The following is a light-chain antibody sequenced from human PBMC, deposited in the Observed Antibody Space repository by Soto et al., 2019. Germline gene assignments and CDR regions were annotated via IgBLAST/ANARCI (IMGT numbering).Light chain of an antibody. CDR3: QQCSNWPLT. Sequence: SQSPAAMSVSTGERATLSCRASQSVSSCLAWYQQKPGQAPRLLIYDASNRATGIPARFSGSGSGTDFTLTVSNLESEDFAVYYCQQCSNWPLTFGGGTKVAIK. CDR1: QSVSSC. J-gene: IGKJ4*01. V-gene: IGKV3-11*01. CDR2: DAS.